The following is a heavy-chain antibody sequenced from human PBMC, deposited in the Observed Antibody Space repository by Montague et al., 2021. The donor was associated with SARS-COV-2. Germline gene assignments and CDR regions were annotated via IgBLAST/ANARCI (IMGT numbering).Heavy chain of an antibody. CDR1: GGSISSSSYY. CDR3: ARLSNYYGSGSYYPHNYDDYGMDV. V-gene: IGHV4-39*01. Sequence: SETLSLTSTVSGGSISSSSYYWGWIRQPPGKGLEWIGSIYYSGSTYYNESLKSRVTISVDTSKNQFSLKLSSVTAADTAVYYCARLSNYYGSGSYYPHNYDDYGMDVWGQGTTVTVSS. CDR2: IYYSGST. D-gene: IGHD3-10*01. J-gene: IGHJ6*02.